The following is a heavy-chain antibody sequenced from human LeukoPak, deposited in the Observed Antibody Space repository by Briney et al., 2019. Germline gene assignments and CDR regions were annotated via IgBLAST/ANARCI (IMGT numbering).Heavy chain of an antibody. CDR1: GYTFTSYG. Sequence: ASVKVSCKATGYTFTSYGISWVRQAPGQGLEWMGWISAYNGNTNYAQKLQGRVTMTTDTSTSTAYMELRSLRSDDTAVYYCARVWSVANYFDYWGQGTLVTVSS. CDR3: ARVWSVANYFDY. CDR2: ISAYNGNT. V-gene: IGHV1-18*01. J-gene: IGHJ4*02. D-gene: IGHD6-19*01.